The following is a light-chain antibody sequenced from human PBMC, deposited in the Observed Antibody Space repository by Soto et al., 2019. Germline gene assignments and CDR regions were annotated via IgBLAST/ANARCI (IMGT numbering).Light chain of an antibody. CDR2: DAF. J-gene: IGKJ2*01. CDR3: QQRSNWPPT. CDR1: QSVSSY. V-gene: IGKV3-11*01. Sequence: EIVLTQSPATLSLSPGERATLSCRASQSVSSYLAWYQQKPGQAPRLLIYDAFNRATVIPARFSGSGSGTDFTLTLSSLEPEDFAVYYCQQRSNWPPTFGQGTKLEIK.